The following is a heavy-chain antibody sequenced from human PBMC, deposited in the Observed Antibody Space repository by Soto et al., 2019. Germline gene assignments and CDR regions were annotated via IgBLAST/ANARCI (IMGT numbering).Heavy chain of an antibody. V-gene: IGHV4-4*02. D-gene: IGHD6-6*01. CDR1: GGSISSSNW. CDR2: IYHSGST. CDR3: ARGKEYSSSSYFDY. J-gene: IGHJ4*02. Sequence: SETLSLTCAVSGGSISSSNWWSFFRQPPGKGLEWIGEIYHSGSTNYNPSLKSRVTISVDKSKNQFSLKLSSVTAADTAVYYCARGKEYSSSSYFDYWGQGTLVTVS.